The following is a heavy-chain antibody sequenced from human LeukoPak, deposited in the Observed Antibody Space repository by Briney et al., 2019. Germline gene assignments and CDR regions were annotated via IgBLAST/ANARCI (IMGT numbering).Heavy chain of an antibody. CDR2: IYYSGST. J-gene: IGHJ4*02. CDR1: GGSISRSSYY. Sequence: PSETLTLTCTVSGGSISRSSYYWGWIRQPPGKGLEWIGSIYYSGSTYYNPSLKSRLTISVDTYKNQFSLKLSSVTAADTAVYYCARLGRGYTYTYVDYWGQGTLVTVSS. V-gene: IGHV4-39*07. CDR3: ARLGRGYTYTYVDY. D-gene: IGHD5-18*01.